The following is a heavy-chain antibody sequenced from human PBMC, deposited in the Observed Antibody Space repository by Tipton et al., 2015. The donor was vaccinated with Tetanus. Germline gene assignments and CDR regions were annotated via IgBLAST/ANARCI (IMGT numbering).Heavy chain of an antibody. V-gene: IGHV3-21*01. D-gene: IGHD4-11*01. CDR3: ARGAYSQFDY. Sequence: GFLRLSCAASGFIFSTYSMNWVRHAPGKGLEWVSSISDNSRYIYYADSVKGRFTISRDNAKNSLYLQMNSLRAEDTAIYYCARGAYSQFDYWGQGTLVTVSS. CDR1: GFIFSTYS. CDR2: ISDNSRYI. J-gene: IGHJ4*02.